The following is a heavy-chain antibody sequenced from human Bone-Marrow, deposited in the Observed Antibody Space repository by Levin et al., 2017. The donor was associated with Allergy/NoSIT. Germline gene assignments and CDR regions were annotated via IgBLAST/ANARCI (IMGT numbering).Heavy chain of an antibody. V-gene: IGHV3-30-3*01. CDR2: IASDGNDK. Sequence: GESLKISCAASGFTFSTYPMHWVRQAPGKGLEWVAVIASDGNDKHYTDSVKGRFTISRDNSKNTLYLQMNSLRAEDTAVYFCARDGVIAAAIYYFDYWGQGTLVTVSS. D-gene: IGHD6-13*01. CDR3: ARDGVIAAAIYYFDY. J-gene: IGHJ4*02. CDR1: GFTFSTYP.